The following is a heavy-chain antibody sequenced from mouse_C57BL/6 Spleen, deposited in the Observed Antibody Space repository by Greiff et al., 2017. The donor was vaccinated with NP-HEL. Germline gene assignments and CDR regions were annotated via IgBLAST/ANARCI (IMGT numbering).Heavy chain of an antibody. CDR1: GYTFTDYE. J-gene: IGHJ1*03. Sequence: QVQLQQSGAELVRPGASVTLSCKASGYTFTDYEMHWVKQTPVHGLEWIGAIDPETGGTAYNQKFKGKAILTADKSSSTAYMELRSLTSEDSAVYYCTRFRWLLRYFDVWGTGTTVTVSS. V-gene: IGHV1-15*01. CDR3: TRFRWLLRYFDV. D-gene: IGHD2-3*01. CDR2: IDPETGGT.